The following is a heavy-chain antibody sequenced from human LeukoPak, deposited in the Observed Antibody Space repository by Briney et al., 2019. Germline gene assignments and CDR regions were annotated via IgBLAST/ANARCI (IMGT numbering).Heavy chain of an antibody. CDR3: ARRWYSGSYLSYFDY. J-gene: IGHJ4*02. V-gene: IGHV3-7*01. Sequence: PGGFLRLSCAASGFTFSSYWMSWVRQAPGKGLEWVANIKQDGSEKYYVDSVKGRFTISRDNAKNSLYLQMNSLRAEDTAVYYCARRWYSGSYLSYFDYWGQGTLVTVSS. D-gene: IGHD1-26*01. CDR1: GFTFSSYW. CDR2: IKQDGSEK.